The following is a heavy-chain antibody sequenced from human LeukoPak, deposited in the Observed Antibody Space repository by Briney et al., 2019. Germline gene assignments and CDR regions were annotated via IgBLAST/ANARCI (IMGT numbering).Heavy chain of an antibody. D-gene: IGHD4-17*01. CDR2: IIPILGIA. J-gene: IGHJ4*02. CDR3: ARIKDDYGDSLRVN. Sequence: VASVKVSCKASGGTFSSYTISWVRQAPGQGLEWMGRIIPILGIANYAQKFQGRVTITADKSTSTAYMELSSLRSEDTAVYYCARIKDDYGDSLRVNWGQGSLVTVSS. CDR1: GGTFSSYT. V-gene: IGHV1-69*02.